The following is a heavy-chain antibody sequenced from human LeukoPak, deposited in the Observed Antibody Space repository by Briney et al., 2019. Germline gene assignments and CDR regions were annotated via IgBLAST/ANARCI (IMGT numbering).Heavy chain of an antibody. CDR3: ASSATVGFGSL. CDR1: GGTFSSYA. J-gene: IGHJ4*02. CDR2: IIPIFGTA. Sequence: SVKVSCKASGGTFSSYAISWVRQAPGQGLEWMGGIIPIFGTANYAQKFQGRVTITADESTSTAYMELSSLRSEDTAIYYCASSATVGFGSLWGQGTLVTVSS. D-gene: IGHD5-18*01. V-gene: IGHV1-69*13.